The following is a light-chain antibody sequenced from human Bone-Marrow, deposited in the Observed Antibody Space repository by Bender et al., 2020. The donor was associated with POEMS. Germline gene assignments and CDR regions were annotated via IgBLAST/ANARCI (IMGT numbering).Light chain of an antibody. CDR2: SSH. J-gene: IGLJ3*02. V-gene: IGLV1-44*01. CDR3: AVWDDSLNGWV. Sequence: QSVLTQPPSASGTPGQRVTISCSGGSSNIGAHAVNWYQHLPGTAPNLLTYSSHRRPSEVPDRFSCSRSGTSASLAIGGLPSEDEADYSCAVWDDSLNGWVFGGGTKLTVL. CDR1: SSNIGAHA.